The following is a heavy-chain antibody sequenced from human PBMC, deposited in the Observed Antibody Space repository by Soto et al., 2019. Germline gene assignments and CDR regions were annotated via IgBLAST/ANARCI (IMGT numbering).Heavy chain of an antibody. CDR3: ARDSHAHDAFDI. CDR1: GFTFSDHY. D-gene: IGHD2-2*01. Sequence: GGSLRLSCAASGFTFSDHYMDWVRQAPGKGLEWVGRTRNKANSYTTEYAASVKGRFTVSRDDSKNSLYLQMNSLKTEDTAVYYCARDSHAHDAFDIWGQGTMVTVSS. V-gene: IGHV3-72*01. J-gene: IGHJ3*02. CDR2: TRNKANSYTT.